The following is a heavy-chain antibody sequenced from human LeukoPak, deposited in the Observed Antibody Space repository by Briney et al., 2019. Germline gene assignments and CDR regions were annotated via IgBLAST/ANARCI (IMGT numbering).Heavy chain of an antibody. CDR1: GGPFSGYY. CDR2: INHSGST. D-gene: IGHD3-22*01. Sequence: SETLSLTCAVYGGPFSGYYWSWIRQPPGKGLEWIGEINHSGSTNYNPSLKSRVTISVDTSKNQFSLKLSSVTAADTAVYYCARGRRGTMIVVVTFDYWGQGTLVTVSS. J-gene: IGHJ4*02. V-gene: IGHV4-34*01. CDR3: ARGRRGTMIVVVTFDY.